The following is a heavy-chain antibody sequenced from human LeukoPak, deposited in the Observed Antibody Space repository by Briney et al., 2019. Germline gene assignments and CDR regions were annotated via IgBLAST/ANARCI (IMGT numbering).Heavy chain of an antibody. J-gene: IGHJ4*02. D-gene: IGHD5-18*01. V-gene: IGHV4-4*02. CDR3: ASGGYSYGFDY. CDR1: GGSISSNNW. Sequence: SETLSLTCAVSGGSISSNNWWGWVRQPPGKGLEWIGYIYHNGNTYYSPSLKSRVTISVDRSKNQLSLKLSSVTAADTAMYYCASGGYSYGFDYWGQGTLVTVSS. CDR2: IYHNGNT.